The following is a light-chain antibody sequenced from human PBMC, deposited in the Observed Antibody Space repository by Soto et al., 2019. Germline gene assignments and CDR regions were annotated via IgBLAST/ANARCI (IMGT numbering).Light chain of an antibody. Sequence: EIVMTQSPATLSVSPGEAATLSCRATQIISINLAWYQHKPGQAPRLLIYGASTRATGIPARFSGSGSGTDFTLTINSLQSEDFAVYYCQQYYKWPRTFGQGTKVEIK. J-gene: IGKJ1*01. V-gene: IGKV3-15*01. CDR1: QIISIN. CDR2: GAS. CDR3: QQYYKWPRT.